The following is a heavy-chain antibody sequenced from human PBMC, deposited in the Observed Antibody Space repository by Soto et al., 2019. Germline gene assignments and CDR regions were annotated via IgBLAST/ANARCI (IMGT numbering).Heavy chain of an antibody. J-gene: IGHJ5*02. Sequence: ASVKVSCKASGGTFSSYAISWVRQAPGQGLEWMGGIIPIFGTANYAQKFQGRVTITADESTSTAYMELSSLRSEDTAVYYCARDYPGIAVAGTPAVRLDPWGQGTLVTVSS. CDR1: GGTFSSYA. V-gene: IGHV1-69*13. CDR3: ARDYPGIAVAGTPAVRLDP. CDR2: IIPIFGTA. D-gene: IGHD6-19*01.